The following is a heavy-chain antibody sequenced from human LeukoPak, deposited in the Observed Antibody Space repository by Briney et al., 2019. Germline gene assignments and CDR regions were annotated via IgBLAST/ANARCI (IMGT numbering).Heavy chain of an antibody. CDR2: IYYSGST. CDR1: GGSISSYY. CDR3: ARHRDILTGYRWFDP. Sequence: PSETLSLTCTVSGGSISSYYWSWLRQPPGKGLEWLGYIYYSGSTNYNPPLKSRVTISVDTSKNQFSLKLSSVTVADTAVYYCARHRDILTGYRWFDPWGQGTLVTVSS. V-gene: IGHV4-59*08. J-gene: IGHJ5*02. D-gene: IGHD3-9*01.